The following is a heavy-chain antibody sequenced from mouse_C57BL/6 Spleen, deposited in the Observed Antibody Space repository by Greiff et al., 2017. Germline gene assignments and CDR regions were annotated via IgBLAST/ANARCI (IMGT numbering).Heavy chain of an antibody. D-gene: IGHD1-1*01. CDR1: GYTFTSYW. J-gene: IGHJ2*01. V-gene: IGHV1-53*01. Sequence: QVQLQQPGTELVKPGASVKLSCKASGYTFTSYWMHWVKQRPGQGLEWIGNINPSNGGTNYNEKFKSKATLTVDKSSSTAYMQRSSLTSEDSAVYYCARSHYGSSYVDYWGQGTTLTVSS. CDR2: INPSNGGT. CDR3: ARSHYGSSYVDY.